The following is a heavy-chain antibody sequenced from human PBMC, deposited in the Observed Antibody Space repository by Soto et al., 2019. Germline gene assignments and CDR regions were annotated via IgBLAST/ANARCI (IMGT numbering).Heavy chain of an antibody. J-gene: IGHJ5*02. D-gene: IGHD6-13*01. CDR1: GYTFTSYG. Sequence: ASVKVSCKASGYTFTSYGINWVRQATGQGLEWMGWMNPNSGGTKYVQKFQGRVTMTRDTSISTVYLELSRLRSDDTAVYYCARGWGIAAPGPNWFDPWGQGTLVTVSS. CDR3: ARGWGIAAPGPNWFDP. CDR2: MNPNSGGT. V-gene: IGHV1-2*02.